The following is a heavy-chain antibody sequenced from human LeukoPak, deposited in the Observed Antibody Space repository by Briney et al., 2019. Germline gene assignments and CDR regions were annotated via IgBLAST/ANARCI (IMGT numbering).Heavy chain of an antibody. CDR3: ARHVFIVATKYYFDY. J-gene: IGHJ4*02. Sequence: SETLSLTCTVSGGSISSYYWSWIRQPPGKGVEWIGYIYYSGSTNYNPSLKSRVTISVDTSKNQFSLKLSSVTAADTAVYYCARHVFIVATKYYFDYWGQGTLVTVSS. D-gene: IGHD5-12*01. V-gene: IGHV4-59*08. CDR2: IYYSGST. CDR1: GGSISSYY.